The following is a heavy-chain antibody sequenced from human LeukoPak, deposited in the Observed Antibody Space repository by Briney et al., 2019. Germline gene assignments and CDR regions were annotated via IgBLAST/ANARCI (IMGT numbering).Heavy chain of an antibody. V-gene: IGHV3-48*01. CDR3: ARTAVVGMATILYYFDY. J-gene: IGHJ4*02. CDR1: GFTFNSYP. CDR2: ISGSSSTI. D-gene: IGHD5-24*01. Sequence: GGSLRLSCAASGFTFNSYPLNWVRQAPGKGLEWVSYISGSSSTIHYTDSVKGRFTISRDNARNSLFLQMNSLRAEDTAVYYCARTAVVGMATILYYFDYWGQGTLVTVSS.